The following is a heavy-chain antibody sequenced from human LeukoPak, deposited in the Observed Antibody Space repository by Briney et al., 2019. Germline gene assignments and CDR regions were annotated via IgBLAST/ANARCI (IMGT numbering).Heavy chain of an antibody. D-gene: IGHD1-1*01. Sequence: PSQTLSLTCTVSGGSISSGGYYWSWIRQHPGKGLEWIGYIYYSGSTYYNPSLKSRVTISVDTSKNQFSLKLSSVTAADTAVYYCARSRGTANWFDPWGQGTLVTVSS. V-gene: IGHV4-31*03. CDR3: ARSRGTANWFDP. J-gene: IGHJ5*02. CDR2: IYYSGST. CDR1: GGSISSGGYY.